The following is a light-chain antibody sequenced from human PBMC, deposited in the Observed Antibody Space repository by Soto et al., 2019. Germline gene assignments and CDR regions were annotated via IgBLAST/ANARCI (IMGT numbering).Light chain of an antibody. CDR1: SSNIANNY. J-gene: IGLJ2*01. Sequence: QSVLTQPPSASGTPGQRVTISCSGSSSNIANNYVSWYQQLPGAAPTLLMYRNDQRPSGVPDRFSGSKSGTSASLAISGLRSEDEADYYCATWDDSLSGVVFGGGTKLTVL. CDR2: RND. V-gene: IGLV1-47*01. CDR3: ATWDDSLSGVV.